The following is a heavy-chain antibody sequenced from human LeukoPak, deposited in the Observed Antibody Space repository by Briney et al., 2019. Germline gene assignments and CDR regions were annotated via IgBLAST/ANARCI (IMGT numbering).Heavy chain of an antibody. CDR3: AGDDSWEGHWFDP. CDR2: IYYSGST. D-gene: IGHD1-26*01. V-gene: IGHV4-39*07. Sequence: SETLSLTCTVSGGSISSSSYYWGWIRQPPGKGLEWIGSIYYSGSTYYSPSLKSRVTISVDTSKNQFSLKLSSVTAADTAVYFCAGDDSWEGHWFDPWGQGTLVTVSS. CDR1: GGSISSSSYY. J-gene: IGHJ5*02.